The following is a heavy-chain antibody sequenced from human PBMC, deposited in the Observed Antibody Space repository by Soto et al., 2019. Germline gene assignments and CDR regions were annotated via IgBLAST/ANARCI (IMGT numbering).Heavy chain of an antibody. J-gene: IGHJ4*02. CDR2: ISGSGGST. CDR1: GFTFSSYA. D-gene: IGHD5-12*01. CDR3: AKDRDFSVATIWGYFDY. Sequence: GGSLRLSCAASGFTFSSYAMSWVRQAPGKGLEWVSAISGSGGSTYYADSVKGRFTISRDNSKNTLYLQMNSLRAEDTAVYYCAKDRDFSVATIWGYFDYWGQGTLVTVSS. V-gene: IGHV3-23*01.